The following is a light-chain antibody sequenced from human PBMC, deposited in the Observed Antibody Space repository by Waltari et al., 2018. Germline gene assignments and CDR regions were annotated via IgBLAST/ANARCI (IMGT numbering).Light chain of an antibody. CDR1: SSDVGGYNY. CDR3: SSYAGSSTPLYV. CDR2: EVN. J-gene: IGLJ1*01. V-gene: IGLV2-8*01. Sequence: QSALTQPPSASGSPGQSVTISCTGTSSDVGGYNYVSWYQQHPGKAPKIMIYEVNKRPSGVPYRCSGAKSGNTASLTVAGLQAEDEADYYCSSYAGSSTPLYVFGTGTKVTVL.